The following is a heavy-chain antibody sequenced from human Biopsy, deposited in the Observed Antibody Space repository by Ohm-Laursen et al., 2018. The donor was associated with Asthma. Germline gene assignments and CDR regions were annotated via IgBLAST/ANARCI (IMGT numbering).Heavy chain of an antibody. CDR1: GFTFSSYS. J-gene: IGHJ1*01. D-gene: IGHD3-3*01. Sequence: SLRLSCSASGFTFSSYSMNWVRQVPGRGLEWVANIKHDGSEKNHVDSLKGRFTISRDNAKNLLFLQMNSLRAEDTAVYYCARTFHFWSPYHAEHYQLWGQGTLVTVSS. CDR3: ARTFHFWSPYHAEHYQL. CDR2: IKHDGSEK. V-gene: IGHV3-7*01.